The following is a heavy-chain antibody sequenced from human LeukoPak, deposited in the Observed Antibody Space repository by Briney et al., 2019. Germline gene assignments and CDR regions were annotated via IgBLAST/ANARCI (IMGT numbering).Heavy chain of an antibody. D-gene: IGHD3-3*01. CDR2: ISSRGSTK. V-gene: IGHV3-48*03. J-gene: IGHJ4*02. CDR1: GFTFSNE. CDR3: ARDLAPNYDFWSGYTYYFDY. Sequence: GGSLTLSCAASGFTFSNEMKWVRRPPGKGLAGVSCISSRGSTKYIPDTVRGRFTISRDNAKNSLYLQMNSLRAEDTAVYYCARDLAPNYDFWSGYTYYFDYWGQGTLVTVSS.